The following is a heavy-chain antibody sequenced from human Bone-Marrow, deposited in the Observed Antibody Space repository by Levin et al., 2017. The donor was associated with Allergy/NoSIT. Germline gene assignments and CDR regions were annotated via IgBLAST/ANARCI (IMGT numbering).Heavy chain of an antibody. CDR2: IYYSGGT. Sequence: SETLSLTCTVSGGSISSSSYYWGWIRQPPGKGLEWIGSIYYSGGTYYNPSLTSRVTISVDTSTNQCSLKLSSVTAADTAVYYGARLDDGDCVPSDYWGQGTLVAVSS. D-gene: IGHD4-17*01. J-gene: IGHJ4*02. CDR3: ARLDDGDCVPSDY. V-gene: IGHV4-39*01. CDR1: GGSISSSSYY.